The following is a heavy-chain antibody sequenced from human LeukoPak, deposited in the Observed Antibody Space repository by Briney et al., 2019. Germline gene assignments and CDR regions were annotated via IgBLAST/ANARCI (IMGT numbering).Heavy chain of an antibody. D-gene: IGHD1-1*01. V-gene: IGHV3-11*03. CDR3: ARNLRNWDGQNANDI. CDR2: TNSGGSYT. Sequence: PGGSLRLSCAASGFTFSDDYISWIRQTPGKGLEWVSYTNSGGSYTNYADSVKGRFTISRDNAKNSLYLRMNSLRADDTAVYFCARNLRNWDGQNANDIWGQGTMVTVSS. J-gene: IGHJ3*02. CDR1: GFTFSDDY.